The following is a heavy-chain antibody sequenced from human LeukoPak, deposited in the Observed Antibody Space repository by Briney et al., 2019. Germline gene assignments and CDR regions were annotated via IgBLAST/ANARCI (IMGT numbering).Heavy chain of an antibody. CDR2: FDPEDGET. J-gene: IGHJ4*02. V-gene: IGHV1-24*01. CDR3: ATAGGVNPEYDY. D-gene: IGHD1-14*01. CDR1: GYTLTELS. Sequence: ASVKVSCKVSGYTLTELSVHWVRQAPGKGLEWMGGFDPEDGETIYAQKFQGRVTMTEDTSTDTAYMELSSLRSEDTAVYYCATAGGVNPEYDYWGQGTLVTVSS.